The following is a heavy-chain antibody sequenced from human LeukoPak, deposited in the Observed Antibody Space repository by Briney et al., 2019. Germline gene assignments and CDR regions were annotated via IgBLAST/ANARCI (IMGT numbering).Heavy chain of an antibody. J-gene: IGHJ4*02. Sequence: SETLSLTCTVSGGSISSSSYYWGWIRQPPGKGLEWIGSIYYSGSTYYNPSLKSRVTISVDTSKNQFSLKLSSVTAADTAVYYCARGVTMVRGWEVNYFDYWGQGTLVTVSS. CDR2: IYYSGST. CDR1: GGSISSSSYY. CDR3: ARGVTMVRGWEVNYFDY. D-gene: IGHD3-10*01. V-gene: IGHV4-39*07.